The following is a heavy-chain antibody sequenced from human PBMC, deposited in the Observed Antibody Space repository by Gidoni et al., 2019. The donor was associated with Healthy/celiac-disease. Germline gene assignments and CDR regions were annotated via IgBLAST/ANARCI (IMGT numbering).Heavy chain of an antibody. CDR3: AKDVPYDSSPQPQYYFDY. CDR1: GFTFSSYA. CDR2: ISGSGGST. Sequence: EVQLLESGGGLVQPGGSLRLSCAASGFTFSSYAMSWVRQAPGKGLEWVSAISGSGGSTYYADSVKGRFTISRDNSKNTLYLQMNSLRAEDTAVYYCAKDVPYDSSPQPQYYFDYWGQGTLVTVSS. D-gene: IGHD3-22*01. V-gene: IGHV3-23*01. J-gene: IGHJ4*02.